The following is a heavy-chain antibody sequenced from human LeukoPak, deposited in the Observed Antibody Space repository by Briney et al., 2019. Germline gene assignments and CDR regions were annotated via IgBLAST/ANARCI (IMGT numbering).Heavy chain of an antibody. CDR1: GFTLSSYA. J-gene: IGHJ4*02. D-gene: IGHD6-13*01. V-gene: IGHV3-23*01. CDR3: ALIAAVFPPGDY. Sequence: GGSLRLSCAASGFTLSSYAMSWVRQAPGKGLEWVSAISCSGGSTYYTDPVKGRFTISRDKSKNTLYLQMNSLRAEDTAVYYCALIAAVFPPGDYWGQGTLVTVSS. CDR2: ISCSGGST.